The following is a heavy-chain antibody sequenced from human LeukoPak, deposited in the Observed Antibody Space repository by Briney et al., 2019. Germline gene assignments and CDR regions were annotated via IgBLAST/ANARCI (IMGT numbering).Heavy chain of an antibody. D-gene: IGHD3-9*01. V-gene: IGHV4-30-2*01. CDR3: ARGAHYNILTAYVDY. CDR2: IYHSGST. J-gene: IGHJ4*02. CDR1: GGSINRGGYS. Sequence: SQTLSLTCAVSGGSINRGGYSWSWIRQPSGKGLEWIGYIYHSGSTYYNPSLESRVTISLDRSKNQFSLKLTSVTAADTAVYYCARGAHYNILTAYVDYWGQGTLVTVSS.